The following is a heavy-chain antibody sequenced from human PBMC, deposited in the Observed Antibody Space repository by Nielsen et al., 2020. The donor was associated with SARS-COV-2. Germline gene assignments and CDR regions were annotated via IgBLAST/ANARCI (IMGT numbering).Heavy chain of an antibody. CDR1: GYSFSGYY. Sequence: ASVKVSCKASGYSFSGYYIHWVRQAPGQGLEWMGIINPSSASTDYAQKFQGRVAMTRDTSTSTVYMELSSLRSEDTAVYYCARRSSSSWYTPYYYYGMDVWGQGTTVTVSS. J-gene: IGHJ6*02. D-gene: IGHD6-13*01. CDR3: ARRSSSSWYTPYYYYGMDV. V-gene: IGHV1-46*01. CDR2: INPSSAST.